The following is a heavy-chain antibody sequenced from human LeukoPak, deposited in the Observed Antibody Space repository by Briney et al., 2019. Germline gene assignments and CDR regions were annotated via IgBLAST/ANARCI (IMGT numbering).Heavy chain of an antibody. CDR3: ARDSRFGKLLIPYFDY. Sequence: GGSLRLSCAASEFTFSSYEMNWVRQAPGKGLEWVSYISSSGDTIYYADSVKGRFTISRDNAKNSLYLQMNSLRAEDTAVYYCARDSRFGKLLIPYFDYWGQGTLVTVSS. D-gene: IGHD3-10*01. CDR1: EFTFSSYE. V-gene: IGHV3-48*03. CDR2: ISSSGDTI. J-gene: IGHJ4*02.